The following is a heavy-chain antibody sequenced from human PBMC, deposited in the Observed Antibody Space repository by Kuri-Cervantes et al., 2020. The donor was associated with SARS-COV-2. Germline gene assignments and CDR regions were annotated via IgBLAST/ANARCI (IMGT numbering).Heavy chain of an antibody. CDR1: GGSFSGYY. D-gene: IGHD5-18*01. J-gene: IGHJ5*02. CDR2: INHSGST. V-gene: IGHV4-34*01. CDR3: ARDEGNRIGYSYGCWFDP. Sequence: SQTLSLTCAVYGGSFSGYYWSWIRQPPGKGLEWIGEINHSGSTNYNPSLKSRVTISVDTSKNQFSLKLSSVTTADTAVYYCARDEGNRIGYSYGCWFDPWGQGTLVTVSS.